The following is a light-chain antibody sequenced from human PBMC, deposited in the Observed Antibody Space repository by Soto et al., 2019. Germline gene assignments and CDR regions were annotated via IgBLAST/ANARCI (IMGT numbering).Light chain of an antibody. Sequence: PQSPATLSLSPGERATLSCMASQSVSSSHLAWYQQNPGQAPRLLIYGATSRATGIPDRFSGSGSGTDFTLTISRLEPEDFAVYYCQLYGTSAGPFAQGTKVDIK. CDR2: GAT. CDR3: QLYGTSAGP. J-gene: IGKJ1*01. CDR1: QSVSSSH. V-gene: IGKV3-20*01.